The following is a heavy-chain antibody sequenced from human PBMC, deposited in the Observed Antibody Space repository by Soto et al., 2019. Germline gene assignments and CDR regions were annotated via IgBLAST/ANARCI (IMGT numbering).Heavy chain of an antibody. J-gene: IGHJ4*02. V-gene: IGHV3-74*01. CDR3: ARDTDGLHY. CDR1: GLIFSNYK. CDR2: INTDGSIT. Sequence: LRLSCAASGLIFSNYKMHWVRQAPGKGLVWVSRINTDGSITDYADSVKGRFTVSRDNPKNTLYLQMNSLRAEDTAVYYCARDTDGLHYWGQGTLVTVSS.